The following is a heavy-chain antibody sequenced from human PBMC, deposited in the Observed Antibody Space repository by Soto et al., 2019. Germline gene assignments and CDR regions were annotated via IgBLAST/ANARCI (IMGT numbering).Heavy chain of an antibody. CDR3: AHIMITFGGVMRKDAFDI. D-gene: IGHD3-16*01. J-gene: IGHJ3*02. CDR2: IYWDDDK. V-gene: IGHV2-5*02. Sequence: QITLKESGPTLVKPTQTLTLTCTFSDFSLSTSGVGVCWIRQPPGKALECLALIYWDDDKRYSPSLKSRLTITKDTSKNQVVLTMTNMDPVDTATYYCAHIMITFGGVMRKDAFDIWGQGTMVTISS. CDR1: DFSLSTSGVG.